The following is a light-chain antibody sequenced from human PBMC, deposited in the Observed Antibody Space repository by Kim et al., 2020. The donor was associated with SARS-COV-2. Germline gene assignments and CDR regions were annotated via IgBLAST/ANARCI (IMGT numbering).Light chain of an antibody. CDR3: AAWDDSLSGLVV. CDR2: RNN. CDR1: SSNIGSNY. V-gene: IGLV1-47*01. J-gene: IGLJ2*01. Sequence: RVTISCSGSSSNIGSNYVYWYQQLPGTAPKLLVYRNNQRPAGVPDRFSGSKSGTSASLAISGLRYEDEADYYCAAWDDSLSGLVVFGGGTQLTVL.